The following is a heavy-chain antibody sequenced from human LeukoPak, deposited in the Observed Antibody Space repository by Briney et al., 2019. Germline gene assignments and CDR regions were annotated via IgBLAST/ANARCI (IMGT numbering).Heavy chain of an antibody. D-gene: IGHD3-22*01. CDR1: GGTFSSYG. CDR3: ARDKPSYYDSSGWRLFDY. CDR2: ISAYNGNT. J-gene: IGHJ4*02. Sequence: GASVKVSCKASGGTFSSYGISWVRQAPGQGLEWMGWISAYNGNTNYAQKLQGRVTMTTDTSTSTAYMELRSLRSDDTAVYYCARDKPSYYDSSGWRLFDYWGQGTLVTVSS. V-gene: IGHV1-18*01.